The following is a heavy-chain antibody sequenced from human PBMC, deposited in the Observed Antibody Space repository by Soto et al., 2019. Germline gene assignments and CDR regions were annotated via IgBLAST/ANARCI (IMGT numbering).Heavy chain of an antibody. CDR2: LYYSGST. J-gene: IGHJ5*02. CDR1: GGSITSSSYY. V-gene: IGHV4-39*01. CDR3: ATQEVGGSYVYTFDP. D-gene: IGHD1-26*01. Sequence: QLHLRESGPGLVKPSETLSLTCTVSGGSITSSSYYWGWIRQPPGKGLEWIGSLYYSGSTYYNPSLKSRVTVSVDTSKNQFSLKLSAVTAADTAVYYCATQEVGGSYVYTFDPWGQGTLVTVSS.